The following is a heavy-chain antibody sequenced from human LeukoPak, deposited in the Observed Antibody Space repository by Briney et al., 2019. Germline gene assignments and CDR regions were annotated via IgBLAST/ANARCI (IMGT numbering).Heavy chain of an antibody. CDR3: ARDLDGSGSYYTLGFDY. CDR2: IYPGDSDT. CDR1: GYSFTSYW. V-gene: IGHV5-51*01. D-gene: IGHD3-10*01. Sequence: GESLKISCKGSGYSFTSYWIGWVRQMPGKGLEWMGIIYPGDSDTRYSPSFQGQVTISADKSISTAYLQWSSLKASDTAMYYCARDLDGSGSYYTLGFDYWGQGTLVTVSS. J-gene: IGHJ4*02.